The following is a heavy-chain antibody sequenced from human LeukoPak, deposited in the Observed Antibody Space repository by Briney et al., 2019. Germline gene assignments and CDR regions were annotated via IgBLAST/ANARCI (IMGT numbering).Heavy chain of an antibody. J-gene: IGHJ5*02. V-gene: IGHV4-31*03. CDR2: IYYSGST. Sequence: SETLSLTCTVSGGSISSGGYYWSWIRQHPGKGLEWIGYIYYSGSTCYNPSLKRRVTISVDTSKNQFSLKLSSVTAADTAVYYCAGVGPYQGWFDPWGQGTLVTVSS. CDR3: AGVGPYQGWFDP. CDR1: GGSISSGGYY. D-gene: IGHD2-2*01.